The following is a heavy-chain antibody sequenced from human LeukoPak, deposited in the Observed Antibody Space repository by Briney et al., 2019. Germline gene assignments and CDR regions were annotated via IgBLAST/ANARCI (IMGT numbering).Heavy chain of an antibody. CDR1: GFTFSSYG. CDR3: ARDCVWGSYRSHPFDY. CDR2: ISYDGSNK. D-gene: IGHD3-16*02. Sequence: GGSLRLSCAASGFTFSSYGMHWVRQAPGKGLEWVAVISYDGSNKYYADSVKGRFTISRDNSKNTLYLQMNSLIAEDMAVYYCARDCVWGSYRSHPFDYWGQGTLVTVSS. V-gene: IGHV3-30*03. J-gene: IGHJ4*02.